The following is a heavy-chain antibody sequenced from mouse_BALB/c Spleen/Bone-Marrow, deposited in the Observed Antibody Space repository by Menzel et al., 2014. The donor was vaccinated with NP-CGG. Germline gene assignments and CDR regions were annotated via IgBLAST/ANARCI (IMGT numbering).Heavy chain of an antibody. V-gene: IGHV1-67*01. Sequence: VKLQESGPEVVRPGVSVKLSCKGSGYTFTAYAMHWVKQSHAESLEWIGLISTYSGNTHYNQDFKGKATMTVGKSSSTAYMELARLTSEDSAIYYCARNFYGSSYFDYWGQGTTLTVSS. CDR2: ISTYSGNT. CDR3: ARNFYGSSYFDY. CDR1: GYTFTAYA. D-gene: IGHD1-1*01. J-gene: IGHJ2*01.